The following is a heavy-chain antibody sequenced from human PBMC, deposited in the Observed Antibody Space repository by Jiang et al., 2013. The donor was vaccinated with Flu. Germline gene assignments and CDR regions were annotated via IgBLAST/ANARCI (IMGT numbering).Heavy chain of an antibody. V-gene: IGHV3-30*18. CDR2: ISYDGSNK. Sequence: ASGFTFSSYGMHWVRQAPGKGLEWVAVISYDGSNKYYADSVKGRFTISRDNSKNTLYLQMNSLRAEDTAVYYCAKTSGIQLEDYWGQGTLVTVSS. J-gene: IGHJ4*02. CDR3: AKTSGIQLEDY. CDR1: GFTFSSYG. D-gene: IGHD5-18*01.